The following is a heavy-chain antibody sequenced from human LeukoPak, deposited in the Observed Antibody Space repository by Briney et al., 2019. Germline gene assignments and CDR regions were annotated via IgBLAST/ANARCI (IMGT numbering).Heavy chain of an antibody. CDR2: IYSTGTT. CDR3: ASSPRLTTSWFLFDS. D-gene: IGHD2-2*01. J-gene: IGHJ5*01. V-gene: IGHV4-4*07. Sequence: PSETLSLTCTVSGDSINNYYWSWIRQPAGKGLEWIGRIYSTGTTNYNPSLKSRVTMSVDTSKNQFSLKLSSVTAADTAVCYCASSPRLTTSWFLFDSWGHGTLVTVSS. CDR1: GDSINNYY.